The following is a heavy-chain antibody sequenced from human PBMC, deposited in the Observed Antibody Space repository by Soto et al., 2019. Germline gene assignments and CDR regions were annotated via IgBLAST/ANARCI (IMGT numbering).Heavy chain of an antibody. CDR1: GYTFSDFA. D-gene: IGHD2-2*01. J-gene: IGHJ6*02. Sequence: ASVKVSCKTSGYTFSDFAIHWLRQTPGPRLEWMGWINAGIGNFRYYQKFQGRVSLTRDTSTSTVYMELRSLTSEDTAVYYCARPSCSTPDCLRPYDLYGLDVWGHGTTVTVSS. CDR2: INAGIGNF. V-gene: IGHV1-3*01. CDR3: ARPSCSTPDCLRPYDLYGLDV.